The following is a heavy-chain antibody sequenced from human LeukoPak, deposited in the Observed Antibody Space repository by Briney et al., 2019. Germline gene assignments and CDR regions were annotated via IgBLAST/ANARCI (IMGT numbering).Heavy chain of an antibody. V-gene: IGHV4-30-2*01. CDR1: GGSISSGDFP. CDR3: ARGFYGAGSQFDY. CDR2: IFHTGHT. J-gene: IGHJ4*02. Sequence: PSETLSLTCAVSGGSISSGDFPWSWIRQPPGKGLEWIGYIFHTGHTSYNPSLKSRVTISVDMSKSQLSLRLTSVTAADTAVYYCARGFYGAGSQFDYWGQGTLVTVSS. D-gene: IGHD3-10*01.